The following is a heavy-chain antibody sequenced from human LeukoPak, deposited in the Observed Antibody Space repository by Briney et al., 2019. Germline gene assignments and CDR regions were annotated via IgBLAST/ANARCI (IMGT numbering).Heavy chain of an antibody. Sequence: GGSLRLSCAASGFSFSNYGMHWVRQAPGKGLEWVAFIRFDGTDEFYADSVKGRFTISRDNAKNSLYLQMNSLRAEDTAVYYCARGRIAAAGNWFDHWGQGTLVTVSS. CDR1: GFSFSNYG. D-gene: IGHD6-13*01. V-gene: IGHV3-30*02. CDR3: ARGRIAAAGNWFDH. CDR2: IRFDGTDE. J-gene: IGHJ5*02.